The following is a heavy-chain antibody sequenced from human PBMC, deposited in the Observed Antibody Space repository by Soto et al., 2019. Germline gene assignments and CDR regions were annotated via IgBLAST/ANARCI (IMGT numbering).Heavy chain of an antibody. Sequence: SQTLSLTCAVSGDSVSSNSAAWNWIRQSPSRGLERLGRTYYRSKWYNDYAVSVKSRITINPDTSKNQFSLQLNSVTPGDTAVYYCARALGTMVRGVIIHYGMDVWGQGTTVTVSS. CDR1: GDSVSSNSAA. CDR3: ARALGTMVRGVIIHYGMDV. J-gene: IGHJ6*02. CDR2: TYYRSKWYN. V-gene: IGHV6-1*01. D-gene: IGHD3-10*01.